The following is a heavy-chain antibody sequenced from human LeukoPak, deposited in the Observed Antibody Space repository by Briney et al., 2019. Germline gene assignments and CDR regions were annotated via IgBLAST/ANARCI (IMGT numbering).Heavy chain of an antibody. CDR3: ARDLGDYSNYVLGHFDY. Sequence: GGSLRLSCAASGFTFSACSMNWVRQAPGKGLECVSSISSSTTYIYYADSVKGRFTISRDNAKNSLYLQMNSLRAEDTAVYYCARDLGDYSNYVLGHFDYWGQGTLVTVSS. CDR1: GFTFSACS. CDR2: ISSSTTYI. J-gene: IGHJ4*02. V-gene: IGHV3-21*01. D-gene: IGHD4-11*01.